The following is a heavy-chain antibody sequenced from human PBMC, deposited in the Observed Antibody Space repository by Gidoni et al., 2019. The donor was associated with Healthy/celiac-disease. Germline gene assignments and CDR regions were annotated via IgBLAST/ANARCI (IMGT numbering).Heavy chain of an antibody. D-gene: IGHD6-19*01. CDR1: GCTFTSYG. CDR3: ARGPKGPEVAGTEDY. Sequence: QVQLVESGGGVVQPGRSLRLTCAASGCTFTSYGMPWVSQAPGKGLEWVAVISEDGSNRNYADCGKGRFTISRDNSKNTLYLQRNRLRAEDTAVYYCARGPKGPEVAGTEDYWGQGTLVTVSS. V-gene: IGHV3-30*03. J-gene: IGHJ4*02. CDR2: ISEDGSNR.